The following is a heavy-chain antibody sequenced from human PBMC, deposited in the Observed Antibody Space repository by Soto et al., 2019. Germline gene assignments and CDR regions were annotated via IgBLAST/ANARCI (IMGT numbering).Heavy chain of an antibody. CDR1: GFTFSDYY. V-gene: IGHV3-11*05. J-gene: IGHJ3*02. CDR3: ARDADILTGSDAFDI. CDR2: ISSSSSYT. D-gene: IGHD3-9*01. Sequence: QVQLVESGGGLVKPGGSLRLSCAASGFTFSDYYMSWIRQAPGKGLEWVSYISSSSSYTNYADSVKGRFTISRDNAKNSLYLQMNSQRAEDTAVYYCARDADILTGSDAFDIGGQGTMVTVSS.